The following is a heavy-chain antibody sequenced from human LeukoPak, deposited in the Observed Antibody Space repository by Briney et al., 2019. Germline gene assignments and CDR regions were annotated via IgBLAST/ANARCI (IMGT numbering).Heavy chain of an antibody. CDR3: ARDRDGIGYGFDY. V-gene: IGHV3-23*01. CDR2: ISGSGSTI. J-gene: IGHJ4*02. CDR1: GFTFSSYA. Sequence: PGGSLRLSCAASGFTFSSYAMSWARQAPGKGLEWVSAISGSGSTIYYADSVKGRFTISRDNAKNSLYLQMNSLRAEDTAVYYCARDRDGIGYGFDYWGQGTLVTVSS. D-gene: IGHD5-12*01.